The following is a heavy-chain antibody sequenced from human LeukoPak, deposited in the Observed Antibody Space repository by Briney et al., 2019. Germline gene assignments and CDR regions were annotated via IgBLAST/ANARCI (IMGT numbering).Heavy chain of an antibody. CDR2: IYYSGST. Sequence: SETLSLTCTVSGGSISSSSYYWGWIRQPPGKGLEWIGSIYYSGSTYYNPSLKSRVTISVDTSKNQFSLKLSSVTAADTAVYYCARDPGGSYSRCWFDPWGQGTLVTVSS. D-gene: IGHD1-26*01. CDR1: GGSISSSSYY. J-gene: IGHJ5*02. V-gene: IGHV4-39*07. CDR3: ARDPGGSYSRCWFDP.